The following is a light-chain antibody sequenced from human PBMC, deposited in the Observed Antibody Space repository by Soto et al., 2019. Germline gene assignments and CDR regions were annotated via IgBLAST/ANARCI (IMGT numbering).Light chain of an antibody. CDR3: AAWDDSLNGVV. Sequence: QSVLTQPPSASGTPGQRVTISCSGSSFNIGSNTVNWYQQLPGTAPKLLIYNTNQRPSGVPDRFSGSKSGTSASLAISGLQSEDEADYYCAAWDDSLNGVVFGGGTKLTVL. CDR1: SFNIGSNT. J-gene: IGLJ2*01. CDR2: NTN. V-gene: IGLV1-44*01.